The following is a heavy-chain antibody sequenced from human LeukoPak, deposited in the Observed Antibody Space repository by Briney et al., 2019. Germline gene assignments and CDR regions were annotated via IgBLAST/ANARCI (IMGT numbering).Heavy chain of an antibody. CDR1: GYTFTGYY. CDR2: INPNSGGT. V-gene: IGHV1-2*02. CDR3: ARVPIYCGGDCSNWFDP. D-gene: IGHD2-21*02. Sequence: ASVTVSFKASGYTFTGYYMHWVRQAPGQGLEWMGWINPNSGGTNYAQKFQGRVTMTRDTSIGTAYMELSRLRSDDTAVYYCARVPIYCGGDCSNWFDPWGQGTLVTVSS. J-gene: IGHJ5*02.